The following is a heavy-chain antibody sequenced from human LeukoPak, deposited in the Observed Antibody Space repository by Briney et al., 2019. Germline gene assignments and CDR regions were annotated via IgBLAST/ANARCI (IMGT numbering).Heavy chain of an antibody. Sequence: GGSLRLSCAASGFTFSSHAMIWVRQAPGKGLEWVSTIGGSGGSTYYADSVEGRFTISRDNSKNTLYLQLNSLRAEDTAVYYCAKSYHYDGSGYVVYWGQGTLVTVSS. V-gene: IGHV3-23*01. CDR1: GFTFSSHA. CDR3: AKSYHYDGSGYVVY. CDR2: IGGSGGST. D-gene: IGHD3-22*01. J-gene: IGHJ4*02.